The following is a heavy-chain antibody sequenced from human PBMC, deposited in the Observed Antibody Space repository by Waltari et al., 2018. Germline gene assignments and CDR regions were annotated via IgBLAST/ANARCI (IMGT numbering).Heavy chain of an antibody. Sequence: EVQLVESGGGLVQPGGSLKLSCAASEFTFSGSAMHWVRQASGKGLEWVGRIRSKANNYATAYAASVKGRFTISRDDSKNTAYLQINSLKTEDTAVYYCTSRTSSSSRPSDAFDIWGRGTMVTVSS. CDR1: EFTFSGSA. CDR3: TSRTSSSSRPSDAFDI. CDR2: IRSKANNYAT. J-gene: IGHJ3*02. D-gene: IGHD2-2*01. V-gene: IGHV3-73*01.